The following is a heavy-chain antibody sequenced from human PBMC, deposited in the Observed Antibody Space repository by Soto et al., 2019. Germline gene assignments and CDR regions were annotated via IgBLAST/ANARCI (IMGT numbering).Heavy chain of an antibody. CDR3: AKDLRSSSWYYYYYGMDV. CDR2: ISGSGGST. J-gene: IGHJ6*02. V-gene: IGHV3-23*01. D-gene: IGHD6-13*01. Sequence: VGSLRLSCAASGFTFSSYAMSWVRQAPGKGLEWVSAISGSGGSTYYADSVKGRFTISRDNSKNTLYLQMNSLRAEDTAVYYCAKDLRSSSWYYYYYGMDVWGQGTTVTVSS. CDR1: GFTFSSYA.